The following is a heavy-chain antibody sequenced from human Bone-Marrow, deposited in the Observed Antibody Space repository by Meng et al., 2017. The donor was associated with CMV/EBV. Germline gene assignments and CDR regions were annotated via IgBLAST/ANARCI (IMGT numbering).Heavy chain of an antibody. V-gene: IGHV3-9*03. D-gene: IGHD3-3*01. CDR1: GFTFDDYA. J-gene: IGHJ3*02. Sequence: SLKISCAASGFTFDDYAMHWVRQAPGKGLEWVSGISWNSGSIGYADSVKGRFTISRDNAKNSPYLQMNSLRAEDMALYYCAKDTRNDFWSGFDAFDIWGQGTMVTVSS. CDR3: AKDTRNDFWSGFDAFDI. CDR2: ISWNSGSI.